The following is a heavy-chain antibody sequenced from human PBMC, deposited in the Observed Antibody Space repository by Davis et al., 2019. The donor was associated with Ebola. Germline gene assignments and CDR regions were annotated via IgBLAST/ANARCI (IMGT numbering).Heavy chain of an antibody. Sequence: MPGGSLRLSCTVSGGSISSYYWSWIRQPPGKGLEWIGYIYYSGSTNYNPSLKSRVTISVDTSKNQFSLKLSSVTAADTAVYYCARDQYYYDSSGYSRGAFDIWGQGTMVTVSS. CDR3: ARDQYYYDSSGYSRGAFDI. CDR1: GGSISSYY. CDR2: IYYSGST. J-gene: IGHJ3*02. D-gene: IGHD3-22*01. V-gene: IGHV4-59*01.